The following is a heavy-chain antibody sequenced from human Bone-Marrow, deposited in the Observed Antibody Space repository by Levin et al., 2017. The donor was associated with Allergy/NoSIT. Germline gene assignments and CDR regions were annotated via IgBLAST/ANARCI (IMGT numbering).Heavy chain of an antibody. J-gene: IGHJ1*01. CDR3: ARDSSTRQP. V-gene: IGHV3-21*01. CDR2: ITSSSTYV. D-gene: IGHD2-2*01. Sequence: GESLKISCAASGFAFSSESMNWFRQAPGKGLEWVSSITSSSTYVYYADSVKGRCTISRDNTRDSLYLEISTLGAEDSAVYYCARDSSTRQPWGQGTLVTVSS. CDR1: GFAFSSES.